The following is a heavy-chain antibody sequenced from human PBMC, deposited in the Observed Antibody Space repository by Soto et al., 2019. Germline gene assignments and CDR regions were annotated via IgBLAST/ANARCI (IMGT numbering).Heavy chain of an antibody. CDR1: GFTFSIYS. J-gene: IGHJ6*03. Sequence: GGSLRLSCAASGFTFSIYSMNWVRQAPGKGLEWVSSISSSSSYIYYADSVKGRFTISRDNAKNSLYLQMNSLRAEDTAVYYCARLSRVRGVNADYYYYMDVWGKGTTVTVSS. CDR3: ARLSRVRGVNADYYYYMDV. D-gene: IGHD3-10*01. V-gene: IGHV3-21*01. CDR2: ISSSSSYI.